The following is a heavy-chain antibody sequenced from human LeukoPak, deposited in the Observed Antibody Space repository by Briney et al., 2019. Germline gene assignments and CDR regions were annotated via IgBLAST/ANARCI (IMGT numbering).Heavy chain of an antibody. CDR1: RGSISSSSYF. D-gene: IGHD1-1*01. CDR3: AREKIGTGTILGKDYYYMDV. V-gene: IGHV4-39*07. CDR2: INYRRSP. J-gene: IGHJ6*03. Sequence: SETLSLTCTVSRGSISSSSYFWGWIRQPPGKGLEWIGTINYRRSPYYNPSLRSRVTISLDTSKNQFSLKLSSVTAADTAMYYCAREKIGTGTILGKDYYYMDVWGKGTTVTVSS.